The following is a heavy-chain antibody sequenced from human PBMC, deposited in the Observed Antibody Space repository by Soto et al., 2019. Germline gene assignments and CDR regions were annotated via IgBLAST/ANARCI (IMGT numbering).Heavy chain of an antibody. D-gene: IGHD2-2*01. CDR2: IIPIFGTA. Sequence: ASVKVSCKASGGTFSSYAISWVRQAPGQGLEWMGGIIPIFGTANYAQKFQGRVTITADKSTSTAYMELSSLRSEDTAVYYCARDRGIVVVPAATSTYGMDVWGQGTTVTVS. CDR3: ARDRGIVVVPAATSTYGMDV. J-gene: IGHJ6*02. CDR1: GGTFSSYA. V-gene: IGHV1-69*06.